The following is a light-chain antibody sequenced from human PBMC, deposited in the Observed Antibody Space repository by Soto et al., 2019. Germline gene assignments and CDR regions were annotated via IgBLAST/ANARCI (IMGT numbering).Light chain of an antibody. CDR2: DAS. CDR1: QSISSS. V-gene: IGKV1-5*01. Sequence: DMQMTQSPSTLSASGGDRVTITCRASQSISSSLSWYQQKPGKAPKLLIYDASNLESGVPSIFSGSGSGTEFTLTISSLPPEDFATYYCQQYNDYWTFGQGTKVDIK. CDR3: QQYNDYWT. J-gene: IGKJ1*01.